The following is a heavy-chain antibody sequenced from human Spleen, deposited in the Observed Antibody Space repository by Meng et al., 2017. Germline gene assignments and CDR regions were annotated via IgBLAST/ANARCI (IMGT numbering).Heavy chain of an antibody. V-gene: IGHV4-34*01. Sequence: QVLLQRWGVELLKPSETLSCTCFGSGGSFSDYYWRWLRQPPGKGLEGIGEINHSGTTNYNPSLGSRATISVDTSQNNLSLKLSSVTAADSAVYYCARGPTTMAHDFDYWGQGTLVTVSS. CDR2: INHSGTT. J-gene: IGHJ4*02. CDR1: GGSFSDYY. CDR3: ARGPTTMAHDFDY. D-gene: IGHD4-11*01.